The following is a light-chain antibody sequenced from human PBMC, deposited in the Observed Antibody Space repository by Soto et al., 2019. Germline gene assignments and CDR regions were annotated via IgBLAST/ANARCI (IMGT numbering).Light chain of an antibody. J-gene: IGKJ4*01. V-gene: IGKV3-11*01. CDR1: QSVNNY. CDR2: DVS. CDR3: QQRRNWPWLT. Sequence: EIVLTQSPATLSLSPGERATLSCRASQSVNNYLAWYQQRPGQAPRLLIYDVSNRATGIPARFSGSGAGTAVTLTIRSLEPEDSAVYFCQQRRNWPWLTFGGGTRVEIK.